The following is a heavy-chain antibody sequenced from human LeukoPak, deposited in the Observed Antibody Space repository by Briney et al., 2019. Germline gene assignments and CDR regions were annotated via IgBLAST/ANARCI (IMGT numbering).Heavy chain of an antibody. D-gene: IGHD4-23*01. Sequence: ASVRLSCTASGYTFTSYYMHWMRQAPGQGPEWMGIINPRGGSTDYAQKFQGRVTMTSDTSTSTVYMELHSLRAEDTAVYFCARVGITAATADYWGQGTLVTVSS. J-gene: IGHJ4*02. CDR2: INPRGGST. CDR1: GYTFTSYY. CDR3: ARVGITAATADY. V-gene: IGHV1-46*01.